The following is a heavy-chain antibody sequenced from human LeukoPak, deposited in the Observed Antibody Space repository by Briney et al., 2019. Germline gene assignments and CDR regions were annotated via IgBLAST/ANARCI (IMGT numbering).Heavy chain of an antibody. J-gene: IGHJ4*02. CDR2: ISYDGSNK. Sequence: PGGSLRLSCAASGFTFSSNGMHWVRQAPGKGLEWVAVISYDGSNKYYADSVKGRFTISRDNSKNTLYLQMNSLRAEDTAVYYCAKDRGKWELRVDYWGQGTLVTVSS. CDR3: AKDRGKWELRVDY. CDR1: GFTFSSNG. V-gene: IGHV3-30*18. D-gene: IGHD1-26*01.